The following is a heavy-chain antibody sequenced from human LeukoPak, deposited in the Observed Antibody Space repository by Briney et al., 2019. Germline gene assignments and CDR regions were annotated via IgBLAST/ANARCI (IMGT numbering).Heavy chain of an antibody. Sequence: GGSLRFSCAASGFTFSSYSMNWVRQAPGKGLEWVSYISSSSSTIYYADSVKGRFTISRDNAKNSLYLQMNSLTDEDTAVYYCARVRAVTTFRDAFDIWGQGTMVTVSS. CDR1: GFTFSSYS. V-gene: IGHV3-48*02. D-gene: IGHD4-17*01. CDR3: ARVRAVTTFRDAFDI. J-gene: IGHJ3*02. CDR2: ISSSSSTI.